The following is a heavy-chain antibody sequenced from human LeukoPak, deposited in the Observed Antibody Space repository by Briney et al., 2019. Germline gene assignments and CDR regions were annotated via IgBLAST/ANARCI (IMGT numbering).Heavy chain of an antibody. CDR3: ARSSLVVGATLFDY. V-gene: IGHV4-59*08. J-gene: IGHJ4*02. D-gene: IGHD1-26*01. CDR1: GGSIGSYY. Sequence: SETLSLTCTVSGGSIGSYYWSWIRQPPGKGLEWIGYIYYSGSTNYSPSLKSRVTISLDTSKNQFSLKLSSVTAADTAVYYCARSSLVVGATLFDYWGQGTLVTVSS. CDR2: IYYSGST.